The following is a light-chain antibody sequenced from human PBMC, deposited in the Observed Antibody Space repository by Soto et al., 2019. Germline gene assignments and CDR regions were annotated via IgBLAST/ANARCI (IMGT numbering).Light chain of an antibody. V-gene: IGKV1-5*01. J-gene: IGKJ1*01. CDR2: DAS. CDR1: QSISSW. CDR3: QQYNSYSGT. Sequence: DIQMTQSPSTLSASVGDRVTITCRASQSISSWLAWYQQKPGKAPKLLICDASSLESGVPSRFSGSGSGTEFTLTISSLQPDDFATYYCQQYNSYSGTFGQGTKVEIK.